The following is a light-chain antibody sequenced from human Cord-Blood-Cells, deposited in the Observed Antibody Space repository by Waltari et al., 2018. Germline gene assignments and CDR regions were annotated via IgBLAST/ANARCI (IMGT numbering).Light chain of an antibody. CDR1: QSVSSIY. J-gene: IGKJ4*01. V-gene: IGKV3-20*01. Sequence: IALTQSPATLSLSPGERATLPCRASQSVSSIYLAWYQQKPGQAPRLLIYGASSRATGIPDRFSGSGSGTDFTLTISRLEPEDFAVYYCQQYGSSPLTFGGGTKVEIK. CDR3: QQYGSSPLT. CDR2: GAS.